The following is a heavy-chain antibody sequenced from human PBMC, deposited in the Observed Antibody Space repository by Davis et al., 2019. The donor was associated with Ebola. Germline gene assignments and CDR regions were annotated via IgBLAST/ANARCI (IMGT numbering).Heavy chain of an antibody. CDR3: ARWELGWYFDL. J-gene: IGHJ2*01. V-gene: IGHV3-74*01. CDR2: IDRIGTVT. Sequence: GSLRLSCSASGITFSNHFMHWVRQAPGKGLVWVSRIDRIGTVTDYADSVKGRFTISRDNAKNTLYLQMNSLRAEDTAVYYCARWELGWYFDLWGRGTLVTVSS. CDR1: GITFSNHF. D-gene: IGHD1-26*01.